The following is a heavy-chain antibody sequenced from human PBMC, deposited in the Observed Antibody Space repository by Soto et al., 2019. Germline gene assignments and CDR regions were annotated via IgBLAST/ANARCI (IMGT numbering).Heavy chain of an antibody. CDR3: AKQISSGWYYVDS. CDR1: GFTFSSYA. V-gene: IGHV3-23*01. D-gene: IGHD6-13*01. CDR2: IGGSGGST. J-gene: IGHJ4*02. Sequence: EVQLLESGGGLVQPGGSLRLSCAASGFTFSSYAMNWVRQAPGKGLEWVSRIGGSGGSTKYGDSVMGRFTISRDNSKNTLSLQMNSLRAEDTALYYCAKQISSGWYYVDSWGQGTLVTVSS.